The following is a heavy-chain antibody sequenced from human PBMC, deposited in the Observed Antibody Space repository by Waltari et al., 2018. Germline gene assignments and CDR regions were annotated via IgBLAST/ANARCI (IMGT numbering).Heavy chain of an antibody. CDR3: ARGQYTGYDRGAFDI. J-gene: IGHJ3*02. V-gene: IGHV4-59*01. D-gene: IGHD5-12*01. CDR2: VYYSGST. CDR1: GGAISRYY. Sequence: QVQLQESGPGLVKPSETLSLSCTVSGGAISRYYGSWLRQPPGKGLEWIGYVYYSGSTNYKPSLESRATISVDTSKNQFSLKLNSVTAADTAVYYCARGQYTGYDRGAFDIWSQGTMVTVSS.